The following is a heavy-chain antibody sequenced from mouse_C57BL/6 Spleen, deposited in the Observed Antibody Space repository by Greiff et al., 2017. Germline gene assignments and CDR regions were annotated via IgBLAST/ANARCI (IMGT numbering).Heavy chain of an antibody. J-gene: IGHJ4*01. CDR1: GYTFTSYW. CDR3: ARGGLGRNYYAMDY. V-gene: IGHV1-64*01. D-gene: IGHD4-1*01. Sequence: QLQLQHPGAELVKPGASVMLSCKASGYTFTSYWMHWVKQRPGQGLEWIGMIHPNSGSTNYNEKFKSKATLTVDKSSSTAYMQLSSLTSEDSAVYYCARGGLGRNYYAMDYWGQGTSVTVSS. CDR2: IHPNSGST.